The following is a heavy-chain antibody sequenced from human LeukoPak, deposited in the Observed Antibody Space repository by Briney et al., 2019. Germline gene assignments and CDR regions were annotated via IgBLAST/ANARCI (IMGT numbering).Heavy chain of an antibody. Sequence: SETLSLTCTVSGGSISSYYWSWIRQPPGKGLEWIGYIYYSGSTNYNPSLKSRVTISVDTSKNQFSLKLSSVTAADTAVYYCARLNYDILTGSNFDYWGQGTLVTVSS. CDR1: GGSISSYY. V-gene: IGHV4-59*08. CDR3: ARLNYDILTGSNFDY. CDR2: IYYSGST. J-gene: IGHJ4*02. D-gene: IGHD3-9*01.